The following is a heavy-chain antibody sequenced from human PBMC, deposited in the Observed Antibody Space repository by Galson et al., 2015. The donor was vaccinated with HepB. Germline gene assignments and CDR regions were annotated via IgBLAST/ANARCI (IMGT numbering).Heavy chain of an antibody. CDR1: GFTFANYA. V-gene: IGHV3-23*01. J-gene: IGHJ4*02. Sequence: SLRLSCAASGFTFANYAMTWVRQPPGKGLEWVSTVTGDGENTFYADSVKGRLTVSRDNSRNTLYLQMNSLRAEDTALYYCAKRHTSGWFYFDYWGQGSLVTVSS. D-gene: IGHD6-19*01. CDR3: AKRHTSGWFYFDY. CDR2: VTGDGENT.